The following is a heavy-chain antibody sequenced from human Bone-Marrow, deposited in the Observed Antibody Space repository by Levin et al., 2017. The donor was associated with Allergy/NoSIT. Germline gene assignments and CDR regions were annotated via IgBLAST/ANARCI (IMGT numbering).Heavy chain of an antibody. CDR3: ARGGSSYYYFYLYMDV. D-gene: IGHD6-6*01. CDR1: GFTFSSYW. J-gene: IGHJ6*03. CDR2: IKQDGSEK. Sequence: QAGGSLRLSCAASGFTFSSYWMTWVRQAPGKGLEWVANIKQDGSEKYYVDSVKGRFTFSRDNAKNSLFLQMNSLRAEDTAVYYCARGGSSYYYFYLYMDVWGKGTTVTVSS. V-gene: IGHV3-7*01.